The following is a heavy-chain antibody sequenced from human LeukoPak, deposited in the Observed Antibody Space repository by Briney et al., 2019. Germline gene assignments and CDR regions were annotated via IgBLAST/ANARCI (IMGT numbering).Heavy chain of an antibody. V-gene: IGHV3-21*06. CDR1: GFPFITYS. D-gene: IGHD2-21*02. CDR2: ISSRSTYI. CDR3: ATLGPTGGDFTYNWFDP. J-gene: IGHJ5*02. Sequence: GGSLRLSCAASGFPFITYSMNWVRQAPGRGLEWVSCISSRSTYINYTDSVKGRFTISRDNAKNSLYLQMDSLRAEDTAVYYCATLGPTGGDFTYNWFDPWGLGTLVTVSS.